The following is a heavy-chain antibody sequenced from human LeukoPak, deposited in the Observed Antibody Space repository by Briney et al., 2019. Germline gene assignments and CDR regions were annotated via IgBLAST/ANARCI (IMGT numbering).Heavy chain of an antibody. CDR2: INAGNGNT. D-gene: IGHD5-24*01. V-gene: IGHV1-3*01. CDR1: GYTFTSYA. J-gene: IGHJ4*02. Sequence: ASVKVSCKASGYTFTSYAMHWVRQAPGQRLEWMGWINAGNGNTKYSQKFQGRVTITADESTSTAYMELSSLRSEDTAVYYCAESRDGYNNFDYWGQGTLVTVSS. CDR3: AESRDGYNNFDY.